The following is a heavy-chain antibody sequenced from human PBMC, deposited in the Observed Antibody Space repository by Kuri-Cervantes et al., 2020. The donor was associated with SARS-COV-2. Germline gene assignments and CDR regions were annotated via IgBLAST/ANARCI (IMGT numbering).Heavy chain of an antibody. Sequence: GESLKISCAASGFTFSSYAMSWVRQAPGKGLEWVSAISGSGGSTYYADSVKGRFTTSRDNARNSLFLQMNSLRDEETAVYYCARDLYGDYLFDYWGQGTLVTVSS. V-gene: IGHV3-23*01. J-gene: IGHJ4*02. CDR2: ISGSGGST. CDR3: ARDLYGDYLFDY. CDR1: GFTFSSYA. D-gene: IGHD4-17*01.